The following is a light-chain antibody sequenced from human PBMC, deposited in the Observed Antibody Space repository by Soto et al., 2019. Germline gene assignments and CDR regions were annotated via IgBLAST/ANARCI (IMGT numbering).Light chain of an antibody. CDR3: QTWGTGTWV. CDR2: LNNDGSH. CDR1: SGHSSYA. V-gene: IGLV4-69*01. J-gene: IGLJ3*02. Sequence: QPVLTQSPSASASLGASVKLTCTLSSGHSSYAIAWHQQQPEKSPRYLMKLNNDGSHSKGDGIPDRFSGSSSGAERYLTISSLQSEDEADYYCQTWGTGTWVFGGGTQLTVL.